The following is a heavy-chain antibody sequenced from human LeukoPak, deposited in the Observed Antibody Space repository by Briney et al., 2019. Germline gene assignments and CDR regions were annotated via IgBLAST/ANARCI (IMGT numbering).Heavy chain of an antibody. J-gene: IGHJ4*02. Sequence: GSLRLSCAASGFTFSSYGIHWVRQAPGKGLEWVAVISYDGSNKYYADSVKGRFTISRDNSKNTLYLQMNSLRAEDTAVYYCAKRPLDGYADYWGQGTLVTVSS. CDR3: AKRPLDGYADY. CDR2: ISYDGSNK. D-gene: IGHD5-24*01. V-gene: IGHV3-30*18. CDR1: GFTFSSYG.